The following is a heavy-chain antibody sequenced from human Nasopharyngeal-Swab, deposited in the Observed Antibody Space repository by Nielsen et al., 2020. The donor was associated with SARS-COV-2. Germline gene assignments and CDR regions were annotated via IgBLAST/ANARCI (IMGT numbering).Heavy chain of an antibody. V-gene: IGHV4-34*01. D-gene: IGHD2-2*01. J-gene: IGHJ6*03. CDR2: ITRSGNT. CDR3: ARVNNGGGIVPASYSFFMDV. CDR1: GVSFSGYH. Sequence: SETLSLTCSLHGVSFSGYHWGWIRQSPGKRLEWIGDITRSGNTNYNPALKSRVTMSVATSKDEFSLKLTSVTAADTAIYFCARVNNGGGIVPASYSFFMDVWGKGTSVAVSS.